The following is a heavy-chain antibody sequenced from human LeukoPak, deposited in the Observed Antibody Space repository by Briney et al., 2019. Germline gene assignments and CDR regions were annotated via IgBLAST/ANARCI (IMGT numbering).Heavy chain of an antibody. CDR2: INHSGST. D-gene: IGHD2-2*01. CDR1: GGSFSGYY. CDR3: ARGGDIVVVPAAIGLDP. V-gene: IGHV4-34*01. J-gene: IGHJ5*02. Sequence: SETLSLTCAVYGGSFSGYYWSWIRQPPGKGLEWIGEINHSGSTNYNPSLKSRVTISVDTSKNQFSLKLSSVTAADTAVYYCARGGDIVVVPAAIGLDPWGQGTLVTVSS.